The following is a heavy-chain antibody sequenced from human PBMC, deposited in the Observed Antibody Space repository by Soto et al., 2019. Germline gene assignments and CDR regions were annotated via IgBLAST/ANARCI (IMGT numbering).Heavy chain of an antibody. V-gene: IGHV3-53*01. D-gene: IGHD3-22*01. CDR3: ARVGPDYYDGSGPGDY. J-gene: IGHJ4*02. CDR2: IYSGGST. CDR1: GFTVSSNY. Sequence: GGSLRLSCAASGFTVSSNYMSWVRQAPGKGLEWVSVIYSGGSTYYADSVKGRFTISRDNSKNTLYLQMNSLRAEDTAVYYCARVGPDYYDGSGPGDYWGQGTLVTVSS.